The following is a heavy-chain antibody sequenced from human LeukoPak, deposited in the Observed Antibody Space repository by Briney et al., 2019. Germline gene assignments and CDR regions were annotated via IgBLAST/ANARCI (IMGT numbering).Heavy chain of an antibody. D-gene: IGHD1-26*01. CDR2: IHYSGST. CDR3: ASLGGYQNGNFDY. CDR1: GYSINSGNH. Sequence: SXTLSLTCAVSGYSINSGNHWGWIRPPPEKGLEWIGSIHYSGSTNYNPSLKSRVTISIDTSKNHFPLKLSSVTAADTAVYYCASLGGYQNGNFDYWGRGALVTVSS. J-gene: IGHJ4*02. V-gene: IGHV4-38-2*01.